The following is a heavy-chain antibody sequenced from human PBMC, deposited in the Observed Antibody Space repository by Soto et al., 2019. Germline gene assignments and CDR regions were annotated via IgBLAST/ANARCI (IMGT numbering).Heavy chain of an antibody. J-gene: IGHJ6*02. CDR1: GFTFSDYY. Sequence: GGSLILSCAASGFTFSDYYMSWIRQAPGKGLEWVSYISSSGSTIYYADSVKGRFTISRDNAKNSLYLQMNSLRAEDTAVYYCARPPSYGYYYGMDVWGQGTTVTVSS. D-gene: IGHD5-18*01. V-gene: IGHV3-11*01. CDR2: ISSSGSTI. CDR3: ARPPSYGYYYGMDV.